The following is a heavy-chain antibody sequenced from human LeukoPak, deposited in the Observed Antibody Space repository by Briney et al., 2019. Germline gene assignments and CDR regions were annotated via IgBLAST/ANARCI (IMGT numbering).Heavy chain of an antibody. J-gene: IGHJ6*02. CDR3: ARDNWNYGSSMDV. CDR2: IYYSGST. Sequence: PSETLSLSCTVSGGSISGFYWSWIRQPPGKALEWIGSIYYSGSTNYNPSLKSRVTISVDTSKNQFSLKLSSVTAADTAVYYCARDNWNYGSSMDVWGQGTTVTVSS. D-gene: IGHD1-7*01. V-gene: IGHV4-59*01. CDR1: GGSISGFY.